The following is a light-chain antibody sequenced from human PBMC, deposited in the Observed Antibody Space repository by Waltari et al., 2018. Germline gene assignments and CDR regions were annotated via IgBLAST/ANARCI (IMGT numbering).Light chain of an antibody. CDR1: TSNFGRTH. V-gene: IGLV1-47*02. Sequence: QSVLTQSPPASGTPGPRLTISCSGCTSNFGRTHVYWYQQLPGTAPKLPIYSNKQRPSGVPDRFSGSKSGTSASLAISGLRSEDEADYYCAAWDDSLSGLVFGGGTKLTVL. CDR2: SNK. J-gene: IGLJ2*01. CDR3: AAWDDSLSGLV.